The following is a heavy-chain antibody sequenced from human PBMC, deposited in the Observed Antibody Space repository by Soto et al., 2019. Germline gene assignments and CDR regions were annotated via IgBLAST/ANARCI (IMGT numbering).Heavy chain of an antibody. CDR2: ISSSSAYI. D-gene: IGHD1-1*01. V-gene: IGHV3-21*01. CDR3: ATDQLSLLNYDY. Sequence: GSLRLSCAASGFTLSSYSMTWVRQAPGKGLEWVSTISSSSAYIYYADSVKGRFSISRDNAKNSLYLHMNSLRAEDTALYYCATDQLSLLNYDYWGQGTLVTVSS. CDR1: GFTLSSYS. J-gene: IGHJ4*02.